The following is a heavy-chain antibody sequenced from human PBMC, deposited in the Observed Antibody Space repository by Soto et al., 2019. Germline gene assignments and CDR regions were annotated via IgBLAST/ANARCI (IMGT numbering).Heavy chain of an antibody. CDR3: ARGDNTYSSSWYEVSFDY. D-gene: IGHD6-13*01. CDR2: IWYDGSNK. J-gene: IGHJ4*02. CDR1: GFTFSSYG. V-gene: IGHV3-33*08. Sequence: GGSLRLSCAASGFTFSSYGMHWVRQAPGKGLEWVAVIWYDGSNKYYADSVKGRFTISRDNSKNTLYLQMNSLRAEDTAVYYCARGDNTYSSSWYEVSFDYWGQGTLVTVSS.